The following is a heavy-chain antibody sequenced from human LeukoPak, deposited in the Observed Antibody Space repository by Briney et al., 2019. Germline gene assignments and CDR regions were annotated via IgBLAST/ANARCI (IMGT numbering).Heavy chain of an antibody. D-gene: IGHD3-16*01. CDR2: IRYDRSNK. Sequence: GGCLRLSCAASGFTFNNYGMHWVRQTPDKGLEWVAFIRYDRSNKYYADSVKGRFTISRDNSKNTLYLQMNSLRAEDTAVYYCAKVSLVMTNDAFDIWGQGTMVTVSS. V-gene: IGHV3-30*02. CDR1: GFTFNNYG. CDR3: AKVSLVMTNDAFDI. J-gene: IGHJ3*02.